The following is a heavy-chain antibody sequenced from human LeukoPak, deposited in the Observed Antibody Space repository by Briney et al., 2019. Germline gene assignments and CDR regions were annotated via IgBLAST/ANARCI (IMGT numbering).Heavy chain of an antibody. CDR1: GGSVTSFY. Sequence: PSETLSLTCTVSGGSVTSFYWSWIRQPPGKELEWIGYIYNSENTKYNSSLESRVTMSVDTSKNQLFLKLSSVTAADTAVYYCARFHSGPSGWYVLWYFDLWGRGTLVTVSS. V-gene: IGHV4-4*09. D-gene: IGHD6-19*01. J-gene: IGHJ2*01. CDR2: IYNSENT. CDR3: ARFHSGPSGWYVLWYFDL.